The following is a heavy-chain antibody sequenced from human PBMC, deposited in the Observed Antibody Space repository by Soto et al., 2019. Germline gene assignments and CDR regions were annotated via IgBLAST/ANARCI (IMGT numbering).Heavy chain of an antibody. Sequence: EVQLVESGGGLVQPGGSLRLSCAASGFTFSSYWMSWVRQAPGKGLEWVANIKQDGSEKYYVDSVKGRFTISRDNAKNSLYLQMNSQRAEDTAVYYCAREWYYGSGSYNMDVWGQGTTVTVSS. D-gene: IGHD3-10*01. J-gene: IGHJ6*02. CDR2: IKQDGSEK. V-gene: IGHV3-7*05. CDR3: AREWYYGSGSYNMDV. CDR1: GFTFSSYW.